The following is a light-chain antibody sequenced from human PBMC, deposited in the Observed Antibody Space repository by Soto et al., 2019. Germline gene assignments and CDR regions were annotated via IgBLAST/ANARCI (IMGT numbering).Light chain of an antibody. V-gene: IGKV3-20*01. CDR1: QSVSRSY. CDR3: QQYGSSPLLT. Sequence: EIVWTQSPGTLSLSPGARATLSCRASQSVSRSYLAWYQQKPGQAPRLLIYGASSRATGIPDRFSGSGSGTDFTLIISRLEPEDFAVYYCQQYGSSPLLTFGGGTKVEIK. J-gene: IGKJ4*01. CDR2: GAS.